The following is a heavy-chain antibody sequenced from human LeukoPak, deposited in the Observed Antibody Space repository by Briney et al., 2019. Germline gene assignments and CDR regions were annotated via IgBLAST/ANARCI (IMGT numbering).Heavy chain of an antibody. J-gene: IGHJ4*02. V-gene: IGHV4-59*08. D-gene: IGHD1-26*01. CDR3: ARLRVGHDYVDY. CDR1: GGSISSYY. CDR2: IYYSGST. Sequence: PSETLSLTCTVSGGSISSYYWSWIRQPPGKGLEWIGYIYYSGSTNYNPSLKSRVTISVDTSKNQFSLKLSSVTAADTAVYYCARLRVGHDYVDYWGQGTLVTVSS.